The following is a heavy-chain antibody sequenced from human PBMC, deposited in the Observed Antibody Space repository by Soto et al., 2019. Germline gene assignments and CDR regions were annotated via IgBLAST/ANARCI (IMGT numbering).Heavy chain of an antibody. CDR2: IYYSGST. Sequence: SETLSLTCTVSGGSISSYYWSWIRQPPGKGLEWIGYIYYSGSTNYNPSLKRRVTISVDTSKNQFSLKLSSVTAADTAVYYCATTDGYNPYYYGMDVWGQGTTVTVSS. D-gene: IGHD5-12*01. J-gene: IGHJ6*02. V-gene: IGHV4-59*01. CDR3: ATTDGYNPYYYGMDV. CDR1: GGSISSYY.